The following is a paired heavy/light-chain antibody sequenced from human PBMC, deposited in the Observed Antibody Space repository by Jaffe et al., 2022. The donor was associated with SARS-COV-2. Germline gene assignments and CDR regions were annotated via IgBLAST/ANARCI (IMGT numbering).Light chain of an antibody. J-gene: IGKJ4*01. CDR2: WAS. Sequence: DIVMTQSPDSLAVSLGERATINCKSSQTVFYSSTNRNNLAWFQQKPGQPPKVLIYWASFRESGVPDRFSGSGSGTDFTLTISSLQAEDVAVYYCQQYIDTPLTFGGGTKVEIK. V-gene: IGKV4-1*01. CDR1: QTVFYSSTNRNN. CDR3: QQYIDTPLT.
Heavy chain of an antibody. CDR2: IHTSGST. D-gene: IGHD3-16*01. Sequence: QVQLQESGPGLVKPSQTLSLTCTVSGGSISSGSYYWSWLRQPAGKGLEWIGRIHTSGSTDYNPSLKSRLTISFDTSKNQVSLQLSSVSAADTALYYCARGNFYVDFHRWGQGTLVTVSS. CDR1: GGSISSGSYY. V-gene: IGHV4-61*02. CDR3: ARGNFYVDFHR. J-gene: IGHJ1*01.